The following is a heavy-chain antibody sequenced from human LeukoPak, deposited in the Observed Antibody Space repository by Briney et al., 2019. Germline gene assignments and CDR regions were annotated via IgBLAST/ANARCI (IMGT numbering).Heavy chain of an antibody. D-gene: IGHD4-17*01. J-gene: IGHJ4*02. CDR2: ISYDGSNK. CDR1: GFPFSSHG. Sequence: GGSLRLSCVASGFPFSSHGMHWVRQAPGKGLEWVAVISYDGSNKYYADSVKGRFTISRDNSKNTLYLQMNSLRAEDTAVYYCAKDSAGDYLFDYWGQGTLVTVSS. V-gene: IGHV3-30*12. CDR3: AKDSAGDYLFDY.